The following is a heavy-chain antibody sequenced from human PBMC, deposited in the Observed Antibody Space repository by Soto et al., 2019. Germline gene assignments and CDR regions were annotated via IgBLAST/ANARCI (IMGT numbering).Heavy chain of an antibody. Sequence: VSVKVSCKASGYTFTSYYMHWVRQAPGQGLEWMGIINPSGGSTSYAQKFQGRVTMTRDTSTSTVYMELSSLRSEDTAVYYCARDLGNSSSRYYYYYMDVWGKGTTVTVSS. D-gene: IGHD6-6*01. CDR3: ARDLGNSSSRYYYYYMDV. J-gene: IGHJ6*03. V-gene: IGHV1-46*03. CDR1: GYTFTSYY. CDR2: INPSGGST.